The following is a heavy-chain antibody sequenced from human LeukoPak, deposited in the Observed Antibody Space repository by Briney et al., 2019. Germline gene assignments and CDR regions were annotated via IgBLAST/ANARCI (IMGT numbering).Heavy chain of an antibody. V-gene: IGHV3-21*01. CDR1: GFTFSSYS. D-gene: IGHD5-18*01. CDR3: ARSVDTAMMY. J-gene: IGHJ4*02. CDR2: ISSSSSYI. Sequence: GGSLRLSCAASGFTFSSYSMNWVRQAPGKGLEWVSSISSSSSYIYYADSVKGRFTIPRDNAKNSLYLQMNSLRAEDTAVYYCARSVDTAMMYWGQGTLVTVSS.